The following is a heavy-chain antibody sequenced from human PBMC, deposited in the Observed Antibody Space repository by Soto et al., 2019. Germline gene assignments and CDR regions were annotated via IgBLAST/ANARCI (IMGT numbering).Heavy chain of an antibody. Sequence: QVQLVESGGGLVKPGGSLRLSCAASGFTLSDYYMSWIRQAPRKGLEWIPYISSSSDDTKDADSVKGRFTVSRDNAKNSRYLQMNSLRAEDTGVYYCERGMRNPINYWGPGTLVTVSS. CDR3: ERGMRNPINY. V-gene: IGHV3-11*06. CDR1: GFTLSDYY. CDR2: ISSSSDDT. D-gene: IGHD1-20*01. J-gene: IGHJ4*01.